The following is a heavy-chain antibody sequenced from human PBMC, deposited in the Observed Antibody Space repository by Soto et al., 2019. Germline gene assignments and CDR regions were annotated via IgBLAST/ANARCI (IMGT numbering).Heavy chain of an antibody. D-gene: IGHD6-13*01. CDR3: AREVSRGAPGTLHYYYYGMDV. Sequence: VKVSCKASGGTFSSYAISWVRQAPGQGLEWMGGIIPIFGTANYAQKFQGRVTITADESTSTAYMELSSLRSEDTAVYYCAREVSRGAPGTLHYYYYGMDVWGQGTTVTVSS. CDR2: IIPIFGTA. J-gene: IGHJ6*02. CDR1: GGTFSSYA. V-gene: IGHV1-69*13.